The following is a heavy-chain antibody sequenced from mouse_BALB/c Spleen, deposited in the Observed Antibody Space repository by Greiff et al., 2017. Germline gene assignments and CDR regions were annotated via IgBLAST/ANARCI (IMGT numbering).Heavy chain of an antibody. CDR2: INSNGGST. D-gene: IGHD1-1*01. Sequence: EVQGVESGGGLVQPGGSLKLSCAATGFTFSSYCMSWVRQTPDNRLELVATINSNGGSTYYTDSLKGRFTISRDNAKNTLYLQMSSLTSEDTAMYDCARDGDGKHVDYWGQGTTLTVSS. J-gene: IGHJ2*01. CDR3: ARDGDGKHVDY. V-gene: IGHV5-6-3*01. CDR1: GFTFSSYC.